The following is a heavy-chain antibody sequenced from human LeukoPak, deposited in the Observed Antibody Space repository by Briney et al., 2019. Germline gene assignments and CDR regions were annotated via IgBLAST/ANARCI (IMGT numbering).Heavy chain of an antibody. CDR1: GFTFSSYA. Sequence: PGGSLRLSCAASGFTFSSYAMSWVRHAPGRGLEWVSAISGSGGSTYYADSVKGRFTISRDNSKNTLYLQMNSLRAEDTAVYYCAKTGSLVVDAFDIWGQGTMVTVSS. CDR2: ISGSGGST. D-gene: IGHD2-15*01. CDR3: AKTGSLVVDAFDI. J-gene: IGHJ3*02. V-gene: IGHV3-23*01.